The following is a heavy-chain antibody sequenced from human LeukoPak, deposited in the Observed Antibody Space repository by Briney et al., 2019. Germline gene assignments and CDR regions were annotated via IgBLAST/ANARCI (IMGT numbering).Heavy chain of an antibody. J-gene: IGHJ4*02. CDR2: IKQDGSEK. Sequence: GGSLRLSCAASGFTFSRYWMSWVRQAPGKGLEWVAIIKQDGSEKYYVDSVRGRFTISRDNAKNSLYLQMNSLRVKDTAVYYCARGGYSGYAFDNWGRGTLVTVSS. CDR3: ARGGYSGYAFDN. V-gene: IGHV3-7*01. D-gene: IGHD5-12*01. CDR1: GFTFSRYW.